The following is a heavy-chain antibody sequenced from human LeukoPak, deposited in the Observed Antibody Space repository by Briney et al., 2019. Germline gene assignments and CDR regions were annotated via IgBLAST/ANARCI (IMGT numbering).Heavy chain of an antibody. CDR1: GGSISSSKYY. CDR2: IFNSGST. CDR3: ARDHLANLASRLFDP. V-gene: IGHV4-39*02. D-gene: IGHD3-3*01. J-gene: IGHJ5*02. Sequence: PSETLSLTCTVSGGSISSSKYYWGWIRQPPGKGLEWIGTIFNSGSTHYNPSLKSRVTISVDTSKNQFSLNLSSVTAADTAVYYCARDHLANLASRLFDPWGQGTLVTVSS.